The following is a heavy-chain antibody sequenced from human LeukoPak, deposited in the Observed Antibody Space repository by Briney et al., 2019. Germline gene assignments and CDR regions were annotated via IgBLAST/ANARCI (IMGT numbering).Heavy chain of an antibody. Sequence: SETLSLTCTVSGGSISSSSYYWGWIRQPPGKGLEWMGSIYYSGSTYYNPSVKSRVTISVDTSKNQFSLKLSSVTAADTAVYYCARHSRDTAMVDYWGQGTLVTVSS. CDR1: GGSISSSSYY. CDR3: ARHSRDTAMVDY. V-gene: IGHV4-39*01. CDR2: IYYSGST. J-gene: IGHJ4*02. D-gene: IGHD5-18*01.